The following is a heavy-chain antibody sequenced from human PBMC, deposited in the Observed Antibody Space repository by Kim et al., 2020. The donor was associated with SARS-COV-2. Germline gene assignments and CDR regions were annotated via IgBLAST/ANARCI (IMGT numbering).Heavy chain of an antibody. V-gene: IGHV3-7*01. Sequence: DYGDSVRGRCTIFRDNAKKSVYLQMNSLRVDDTAVYYCARDPYTKAFDLWGQGTAVTVSS. D-gene: IGHD1-20*01. J-gene: IGHJ3*01. CDR3: ARDPYTKAFDL.